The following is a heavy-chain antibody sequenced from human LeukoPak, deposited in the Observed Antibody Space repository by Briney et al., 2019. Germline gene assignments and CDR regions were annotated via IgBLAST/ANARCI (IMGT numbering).Heavy chain of an antibody. J-gene: IGHJ4*02. Sequence: PSETLSLTCAVYGGSFSGYYWSWIRQPPGKGLEWIGEINHSGSTNYNPSLKSRVTISVDTSKHQFSLKLSSVTAADTAVYYCARGGDFWSGYYRSYYFDYWGQGTLVTVSS. V-gene: IGHV4-34*01. D-gene: IGHD3-3*01. CDR2: INHSGST. CDR1: GGSFSGYY. CDR3: ARGGDFWSGYYRSYYFDY.